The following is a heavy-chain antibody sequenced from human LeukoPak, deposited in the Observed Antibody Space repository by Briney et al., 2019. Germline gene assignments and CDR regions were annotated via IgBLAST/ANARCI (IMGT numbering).Heavy chain of an antibody. V-gene: IGHV1-2*02. J-gene: IGHJ4*02. CDR2: INPNSGGT. D-gene: IGHD3-10*01. CDR3: ARVGYYGSGSYIIRYYFDY. CDR1: GYTFTGYY. Sequence: ASVKVSCKASGYTFTGYYMHWVRQAPGQALEWMGWINPNSGGTNYAQKFQGRVTMTRDTSISTAYMELSRLRSDDTAVYYCARVGYYGSGSYIIRYYFDYWGQGTLVTVSS.